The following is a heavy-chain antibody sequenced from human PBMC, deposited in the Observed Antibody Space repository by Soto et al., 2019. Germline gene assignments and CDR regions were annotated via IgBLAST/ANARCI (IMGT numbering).Heavy chain of an antibody. J-gene: IGHJ6*03. Sequence: PGGALRLSWAASGFTVSSNYMSWGLQAPGKGLEWVSVIYSGGSTYYADSVKGRFTISRDNSKNTLYLQMSSLRAEDTAVYYCARAAYSNPTFYYSYYMALWGKGTTVTVSS. CDR2: IYSGGST. CDR1: GFTVSSNY. D-gene: IGHD4-4*01. V-gene: IGHV3-66*01. CDR3: ARAAYSNPTFYYSYYMAL.